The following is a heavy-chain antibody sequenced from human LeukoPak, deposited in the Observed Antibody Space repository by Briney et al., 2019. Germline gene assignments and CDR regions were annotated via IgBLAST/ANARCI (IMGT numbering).Heavy chain of an antibody. J-gene: IGHJ5*02. V-gene: IGHV4-34*01. D-gene: IGHD4-11*01. CDR1: GGSFSGYY. CDR3: AKTSYTNYDKWYDP. CDR2: INHSGTT. Sequence: PSETLSLTCTVYGGSFSGYYWSWIRQAPGEGLGCIGEINHSGTTNYNPSLNSRVTISLDTSKNQFSLKLTSVTAADTAVYYCAKTSYTNYDKWYDPWGQGTLVTVSS.